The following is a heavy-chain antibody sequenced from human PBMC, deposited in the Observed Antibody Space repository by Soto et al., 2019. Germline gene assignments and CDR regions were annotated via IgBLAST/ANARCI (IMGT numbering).Heavy chain of an antibody. V-gene: IGHV4-59*01. CDR3: PEGGYSAPFDY. D-gene: IGHD6-13*01. J-gene: IGHJ4*02. CDR1: GGSISSYY. Sequence: PSETLSLTCTVSGGSISSYYWSWIRQPSGKGLEWIGYIYYSGSTNYNPSLKSRVTISVDTSKNQFSLKLSSVTAADTAVYYCPEGGYSAPFDYWGPGTLVTVSS. CDR2: IYYSGST.